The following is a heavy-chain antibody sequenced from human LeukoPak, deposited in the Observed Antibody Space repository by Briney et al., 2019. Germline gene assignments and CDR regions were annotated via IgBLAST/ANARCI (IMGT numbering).Heavy chain of an antibody. J-gene: IGHJ4*02. Sequence: GGSLRLSCAASGFTFSSYAMSWVRQAPGKGLEWVSAISGSGGSTYHADSVKGRFTISRDNSKNTLYLQMNSLRAEGTAVYYCAKDMGYCTNGVCYGYFDYWGQGTLVTVSS. CDR3: AKDMGYCTNGVCYGYFDY. CDR2: ISGSGGST. CDR1: GFTFSSYA. D-gene: IGHD2-8*01. V-gene: IGHV3-23*01.